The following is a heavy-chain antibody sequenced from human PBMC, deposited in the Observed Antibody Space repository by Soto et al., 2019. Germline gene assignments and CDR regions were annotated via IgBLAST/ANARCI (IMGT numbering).Heavy chain of an antibody. J-gene: IGHJ2*01. CDR2: IYYSGST. CDR3: ARDVNTWYFDL. CDR1: GGSISSYY. Sequence: PSETLSLTCTVSGGSISSYYWSWIRQPPGKELEWIGYIYYSGSTNYNPSLKSRVTISVDTSKNQFSLKLSSVTAADTAVYYCARDVNTWYFDLWGRGTLVTVSS. V-gene: IGHV4-59*01.